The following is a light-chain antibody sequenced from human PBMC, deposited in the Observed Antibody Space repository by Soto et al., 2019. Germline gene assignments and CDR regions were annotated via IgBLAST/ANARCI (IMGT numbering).Light chain of an antibody. CDR3: QYYNAFWT. Sequence: DIQMTQSPSTLSASVGDRVTITCRASQSISSWLAWYQQKPGKAPKLLIYKASTLQSGVPSRFSGSGSGTEFTLSISSLQPEDFATYYCQYYNAFWTFGQGTKVEIK. CDR1: QSISSW. V-gene: IGKV1-5*03. CDR2: KAS. J-gene: IGKJ1*01.